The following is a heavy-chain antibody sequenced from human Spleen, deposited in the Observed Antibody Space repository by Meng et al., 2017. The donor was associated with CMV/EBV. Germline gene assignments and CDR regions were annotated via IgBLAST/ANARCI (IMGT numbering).Heavy chain of an antibody. CDR3: ARDSQTRGYSYGLAY. Sequence: SVKVSCKGSGGTLSNYALSWVRQAPGQGLEWMGGSIPLHGTAKYAQKFQGRVTITADKSTSTAYMELSSLRSEDTAVYYCARDSQTRGYSYGLAYWGQGTLVTVSS. V-gene: IGHV1-69*10. D-gene: IGHD5-18*01. CDR2: SIPLHGTA. J-gene: IGHJ4*02. CDR1: GGTLSNYA.